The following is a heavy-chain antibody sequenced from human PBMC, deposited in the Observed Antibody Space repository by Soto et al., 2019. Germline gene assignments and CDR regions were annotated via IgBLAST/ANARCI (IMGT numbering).Heavy chain of an antibody. D-gene: IGHD1-26*01. CDR2: ITGRDDGT. J-gene: IGHJ4*01. V-gene: IGHV3-23*01. Sequence: EVQLLESGGGLVHPGESLRLSCAASGFTFSNYAMSWVRQAPGKGLEWVSTITGRDDGTSYADSVKGRFTISRDNSSNTLYLQMNSLRAEDTDVYYCAKDAPGSGWLSDYWGQGARVTVSS. CDR1: GFTFSNYA. CDR3: AKDAPGSGWLSDY.